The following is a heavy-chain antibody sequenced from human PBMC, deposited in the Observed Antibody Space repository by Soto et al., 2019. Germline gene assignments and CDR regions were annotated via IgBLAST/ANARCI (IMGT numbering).Heavy chain of an antibody. D-gene: IGHD6-13*01. CDR2: IYHSGST. J-gene: IGHJ3*01. CDR3: ARPVGVEQQLVHDAFDL. Sequence: QLQLQESGPGLVKPSETLSLTCTVSGGFISSSNCYWGWIRQPPGKGLEWIGSIYHSGSTYYNPSLKSRVTISVDPSKNQFSLKVNSVTAADTAVYYCARPVGVEQQLVHDAFDLWGQGTMVAVSS. V-gene: IGHV4-39*01. CDR1: GGFISSSNCY.